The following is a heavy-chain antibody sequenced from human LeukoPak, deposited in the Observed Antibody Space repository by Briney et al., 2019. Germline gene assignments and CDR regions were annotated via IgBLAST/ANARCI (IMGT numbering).Heavy chain of an antibody. D-gene: IGHD5-18*01. CDR2: INPNSGGT. J-gene: IGHJ5*02. Sequence: GASVKVSCKASGYTFTSYGISWVRQAPGQGLEWMGWINPNSGGTNYAQKFQGRVTMTRDTSISTAYMELSRLRSDDTAVYYCARDSYIGGYGNWFDPWGQGTLVTVSS. CDR3: ARDSYIGGYGNWFDP. V-gene: IGHV1-2*02. CDR1: GYTFTSYG.